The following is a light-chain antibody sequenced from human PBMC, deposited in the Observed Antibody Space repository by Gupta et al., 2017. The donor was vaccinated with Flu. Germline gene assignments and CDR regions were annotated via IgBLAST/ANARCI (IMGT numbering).Light chain of an antibody. J-gene: IGLJ1*01. Sequence: QSAPTQPRPVSGSPGQSVTISCTGTSSDVGSSNRVAWYQQRPGKAPKLILYDVTARPSGVPHRFSGSKSGNTASLAISGLQADDEADYYCSSHAGRVTWVFGTGTTVTVL. CDR3: SSHAGRVTWV. V-gene: IGLV2-11*01. CDR2: DVT. CDR1: SSDVGSSNR.